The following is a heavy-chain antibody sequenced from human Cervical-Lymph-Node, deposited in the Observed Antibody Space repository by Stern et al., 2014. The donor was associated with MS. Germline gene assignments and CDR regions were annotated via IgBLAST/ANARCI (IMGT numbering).Heavy chain of an antibody. J-gene: IGHJ4*02. CDR3: ARDTSSPERSDW. CDR1: GFTVSRDY. D-gene: IGHD1-1*01. V-gene: IGHV3-53*01. Sequence: EVPLVHSGGGVIQTGGSLRLSCTASGFTVSRDYMTWVRPAHGKGLERVALITNVGSTFYTDSVKGRFTISRDDSKNTVYLHMTSLRAEDTAMYYCARDTSSPERSDWWGQGTLVTVSS. CDR2: ITNVGST.